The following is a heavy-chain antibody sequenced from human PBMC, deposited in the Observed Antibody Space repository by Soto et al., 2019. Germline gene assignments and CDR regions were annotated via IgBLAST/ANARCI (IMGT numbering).Heavy chain of an antibody. CDR1: GGTFSSYT. D-gene: IGHD5-18*01. CDR2: IIPILGIA. J-gene: IGHJ4*02. Sequence: QVQLVQSGAEVKKPGSSVKVSCKASGGTFSSYTISWVRQAPGQGLEWMGRIIPILGIANYAQKFQGRVTITEDKSTNTAYMELSSLRSEDTAVDYCARDAQGAMAYFDYWGQGTLVTVSS. CDR3: ARDAQGAMAYFDY. V-gene: IGHV1-69*08.